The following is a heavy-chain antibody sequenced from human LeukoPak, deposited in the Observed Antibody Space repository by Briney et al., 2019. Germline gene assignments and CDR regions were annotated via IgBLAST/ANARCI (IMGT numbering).Heavy chain of an antibody. Sequence: GGSLRLSCALSGFTFRRYAIHWVRQAPGKGLEWLAAVSYDGSNTYYVEFVKGRFIISRGNSKNTVFLQMNSLRPEDTAVYYCARDRYASRSFVMDVWGQGTTVAVSS. CDR3: ARDRYASRSFVMDV. CDR1: GFTFRRYA. V-gene: IGHV3-30*03. J-gene: IGHJ6*02. D-gene: IGHD2-2*01. CDR2: VSYDGSNT.